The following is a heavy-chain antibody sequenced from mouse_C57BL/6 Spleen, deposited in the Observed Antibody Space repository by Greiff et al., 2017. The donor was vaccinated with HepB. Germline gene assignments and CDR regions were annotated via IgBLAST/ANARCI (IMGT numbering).Heavy chain of an antibody. Sequence: QVQLQQPGAELVKPGASVKLSCKASGYTFTSYWMHWVKQRPGQGLEWIGMIHPNSGSTNYNEKFKSKATLTVDKSSSTAYMQLSSLTSEDSAVYYCARSYDYEWFAYWGQGTLVTVSA. CDR3: ARSYDYEWFAY. D-gene: IGHD2-4*01. V-gene: IGHV1-64*01. CDR2: IHPNSGST. CDR1: GYTFTSYW. J-gene: IGHJ3*01.